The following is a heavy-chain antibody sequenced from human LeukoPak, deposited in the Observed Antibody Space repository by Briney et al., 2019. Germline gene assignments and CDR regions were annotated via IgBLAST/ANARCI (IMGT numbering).Heavy chain of an antibody. J-gene: IGHJ5*01. Sequence: GGSLRLSCAASGFTFSTYGMHWVRQAPGKGLEWVSSISSTSAYIHYADSVKGRFTISRDNVDNVVYLEMNSLGAEDTATYYCARVAVSGPTGWFDSWGQGTLVIVSS. CDR2: ISSTSAYI. CDR1: GFTFSTYG. D-gene: IGHD2-8*02. CDR3: ARVAVSGPTGWFDS. V-gene: IGHV3-21*01.